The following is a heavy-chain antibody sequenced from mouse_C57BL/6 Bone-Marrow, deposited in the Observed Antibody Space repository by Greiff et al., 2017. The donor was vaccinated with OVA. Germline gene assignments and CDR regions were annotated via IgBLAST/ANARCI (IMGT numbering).Heavy chain of an antibody. D-gene: IGHD2-12*01. CDR1: GFSLTSYG. Sequence: VQLQQSGPGLVQPSQSLSITCTVSGFSLTSYGVHWVRQSPGTGLEWLGVIWSGGSTDYNAAFISRLSISKDNSKSQVFFKMNSLQADDTAIYYCARCPQLLHYYAMDDWGQGTSVTVSS. V-gene: IGHV2-2*01. J-gene: IGHJ4*01. CDR3: ARCPQLLHYYAMDD. CDR2: IWSGGST.